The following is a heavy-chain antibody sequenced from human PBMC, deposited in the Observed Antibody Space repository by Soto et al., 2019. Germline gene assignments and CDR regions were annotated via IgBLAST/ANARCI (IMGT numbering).Heavy chain of an antibody. D-gene: IGHD3-22*01. J-gene: IGHJ5*02. CDR3: TRPSYYDSSGYYYWFDP. V-gene: IGHV3-73*01. CDR1: GFTFSGSA. Sequence: PGGSLRLSCAASGFTFSGSAMHWVRQASGKGLEWVGRIRSKANSYATAYAASVKGRFTISRDDSKNTAYLQMNSLKTEDTAVYYCTRPSYYDSSGYYYWFDPWGQGTLVTVSS. CDR2: IRSKANSYAT.